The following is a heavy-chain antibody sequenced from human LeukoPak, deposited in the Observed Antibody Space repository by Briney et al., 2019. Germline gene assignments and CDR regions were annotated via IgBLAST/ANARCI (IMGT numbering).Heavy chain of an antibody. CDR1: GYTFTSYD. CDR2: MNPNSGNT. D-gene: IGHD6-19*01. Sequence: ASVKVSCKASGYTFTSYDINWVRQATGQGLEWMGWMNPNSGNTGYAQKFQGRVTMTRNTSISTAYMELSSLRSEDTAVYYCARDRVAVGPNYFDYWGQGTLVTVSS. CDR3: ARDRVAVGPNYFDY. V-gene: IGHV1-8*01. J-gene: IGHJ4*02.